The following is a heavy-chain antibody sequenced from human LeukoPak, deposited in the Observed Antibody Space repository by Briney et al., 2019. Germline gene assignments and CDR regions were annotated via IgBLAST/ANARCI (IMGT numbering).Heavy chain of an antibody. CDR2: INHSGST. V-gene: IGHV4-34*01. J-gene: IGHJ5*02. CDR3: ARAPGYSSSSGGLDP. CDR1: GGSFSGYY. Sequence: SETLSLTCAVYGGSFSGYYWSWIRQPPGKGLEWIGEINHSGSTNYNPTLKSRVTISVDTSKNQFSLKLSSVTAADTAVYYCARAPGYSSSSGGLDPWGQGTLVTVSS. D-gene: IGHD6-6*01.